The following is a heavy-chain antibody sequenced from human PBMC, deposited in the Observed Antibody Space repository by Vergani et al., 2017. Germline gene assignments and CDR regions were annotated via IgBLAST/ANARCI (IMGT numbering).Heavy chain of an antibody. D-gene: IGHD3-3*02. Sequence: QVQLQQWGAGLLKPSETLSLTCAVYGGSFSGYYWSWIRQPPGKGLEWIGEINHSGSTNYNPSLKSRVTISVDTSKNQFSLKLSSVTAADTAVYDCARVSMGILRDYWGQGTLVTVSS. CDR1: GGSFSGYY. J-gene: IGHJ4*02. CDR2: INHSGST. CDR3: ARVSMGILRDY. V-gene: IGHV4-34*01.